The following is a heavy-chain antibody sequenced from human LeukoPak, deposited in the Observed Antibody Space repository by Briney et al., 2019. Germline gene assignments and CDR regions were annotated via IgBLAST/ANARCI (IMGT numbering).Heavy chain of an antibody. CDR2: IKSKTDGGTT. Sequence: GGSLRLSCAASGFTFSNAWMSWVRQAPGKGLEWVGRIKSKTDGGTTDYAAPVKGRFTISRDDSKNTLYLQMNSLKTEDTAVYYCTTGVNDILTGSDYFDYWGQGTLVTVSS. CDR1: GFTFSNAW. V-gene: IGHV3-15*01. D-gene: IGHD3-9*01. CDR3: TTGVNDILTGSDYFDY. J-gene: IGHJ4*02.